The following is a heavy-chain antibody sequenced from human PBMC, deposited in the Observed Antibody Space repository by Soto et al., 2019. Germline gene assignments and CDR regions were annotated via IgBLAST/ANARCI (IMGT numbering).Heavy chain of an antibody. J-gene: IGHJ6*02. CDR3: ARDRSNWNYYYGMDV. Sequence: QVPLVESGGGVVQPGRSLRLSCAASGFTFSSYAMHWVRQAPGKGLEWVAVISYDGSNKYYADSVKGRFTISRDNSKNTLYLQMNSLRAEDTAVYYCARDRSNWNYYYGMDVWGQGTTVTVSS. D-gene: IGHD1-20*01. CDR2: ISYDGSNK. CDR1: GFTFSSYA. V-gene: IGHV3-30-3*01.